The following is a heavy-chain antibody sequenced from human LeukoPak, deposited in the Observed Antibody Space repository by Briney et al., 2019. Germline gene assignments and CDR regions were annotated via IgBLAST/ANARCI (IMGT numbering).Heavy chain of an antibody. J-gene: IGHJ4*02. CDR1: GYTFTSYY. V-gene: IGHV1-46*01. CDR3: ARGPFLYGDHRALDY. Sequence: ASVKASCKASGYTFTSYYMHWVRQAPGQGLEWMGIINPSGGSTSYAQKFQGRVTMTRDTSTSTVYMELSSLRSEDTAVYYCARGPFLYGDHRALDYWGQGTLVTVSS. D-gene: IGHD4-17*01. CDR2: INPSGGST.